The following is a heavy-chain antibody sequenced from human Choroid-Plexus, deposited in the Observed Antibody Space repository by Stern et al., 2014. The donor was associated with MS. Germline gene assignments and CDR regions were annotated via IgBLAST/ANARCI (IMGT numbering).Heavy chain of an antibody. Sequence: EVQLVESGGGLVKPGGSLRLSCEASGFTFNNAWMSWVRQAPGKGLEWISRSKFNAAETEYGAAVKGRFSISRDDSKTTLFLQMNGLITEDTAVYFCGADVSYQGSGEIDFWGQGTLVTVSS. CDR1: GFTFNNAW. J-gene: IGHJ4*02. D-gene: IGHD3-10*01. CDR2: SKFNAAET. CDR3: GADVSYQGSGEIDF. V-gene: IGHV3-15*01.